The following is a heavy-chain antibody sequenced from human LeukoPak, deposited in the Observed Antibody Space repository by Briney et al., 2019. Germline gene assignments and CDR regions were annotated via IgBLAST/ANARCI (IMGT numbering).Heavy chain of an antibody. Sequence: SETLSLTCTVSGGSISSYYWSWIRQPPGKGLEWIGYIYYSGSTNYNPSLKSRVTISVDTSKNQFSLKLSSVTAADTAVYYCARVLSEGATLYFDYWSQGTLVTVSS. V-gene: IGHV4-59*08. J-gene: IGHJ4*02. CDR2: IYYSGST. D-gene: IGHD1-26*01. CDR3: ARVLSEGATLYFDY. CDR1: GGSISSYY.